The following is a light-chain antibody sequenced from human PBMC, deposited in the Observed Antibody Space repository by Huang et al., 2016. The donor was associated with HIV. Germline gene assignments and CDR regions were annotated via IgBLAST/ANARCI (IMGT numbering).Light chain of an antibody. CDR1: QRISNY. V-gene: IGKV1-27*01. J-gene: IGKJ1*01. CDR2: AAS. CDR3: QKYNSAPPWT. Sequence: DTQMTQSPSSLSASVGDRVTITCRASQRISNYLALYQQKPGKVPKLLIYAASTLQSGVPSRFSGRGSGTDFTLTISSLQPEDVATYYCQKYNSAPPWTFGQGTKVEIK.